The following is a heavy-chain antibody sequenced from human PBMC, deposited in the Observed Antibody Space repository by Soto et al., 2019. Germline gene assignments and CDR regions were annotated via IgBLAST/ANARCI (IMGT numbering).Heavy chain of an antibody. CDR1: GDSLSSPTYY. CDR3: ARETTEQEYYYGLDL. J-gene: IGHJ6*02. Sequence: QMQLQESGPGLVRPSETLSLTCTVSGDSLSSPTYYWTWIRQPPGKGLEWIAHIYYSVRTIYNPSLQSRVAISVDTSKNQFYLELNSVTAADTAVYLCARETTEQEYYYGLDLWGQGTTVIVSS. V-gene: IGHV4-61*01. CDR2: IYYSVRT. D-gene: IGHD4-17*01.